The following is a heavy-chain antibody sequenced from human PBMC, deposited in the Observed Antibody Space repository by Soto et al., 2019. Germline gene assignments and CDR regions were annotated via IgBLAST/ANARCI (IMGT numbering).Heavy chain of an antibody. J-gene: IGHJ5*02. V-gene: IGHV4-30-4*01. Sequence: SETVSLTCTVSGVSISSGDYYWSWIRQPPGKGLEWIGYIYYSGSTYYNPSLKSRVTISVDTSKNQFSLKLNSVTAADTAVYYCARAMVVTQNWFDPWGQGTLVTVSS. D-gene: IGHD2-21*02. CDR1: GVSISSGDYY. CDR2: IYYSGST. CDR3: ARAMVVTQNWFDP.